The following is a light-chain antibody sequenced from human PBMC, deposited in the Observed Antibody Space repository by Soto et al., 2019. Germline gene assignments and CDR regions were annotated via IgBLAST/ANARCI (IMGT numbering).Light chain of an antibody. J-gene: IGLJ3*02. V-gene: IGLV1-51*01. Sequence: QSVLTQPPSVSAAPGQKVAISCSGSTSNIGNNYVSWYQQLPEKAPKLIIYDTDKRPSGIPDRFSGSKSGTSATLGITGLQTGDEAEYYCGAWDSGLSAVVLGGATKVTVL. CDR1: TSNIGNNY. CDR3: GAWDSGLSAVV. CDR2: DTD.